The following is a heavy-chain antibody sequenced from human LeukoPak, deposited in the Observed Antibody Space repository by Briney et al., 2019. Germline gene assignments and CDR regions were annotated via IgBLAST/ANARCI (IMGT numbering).Heavy chain of an antibody. CDR1: GFAFSTYS. CDR2: ISGSGANT. Sequence: GGSLRLSCAASGFAFSTYSMSWVRLAPGKGLEWVSGISGSGANTYYADSVKGRFTISRDNSKNTLYLQMNSLRAEDTAVFYCAKYPASGGYFDYWGQGTLVTVSS. CDR3: AKYPASGGYFDY. J-gene: IGHJ4*02. V-gene: IGHV3-23*01. D-gene: IGHD6-13*01.